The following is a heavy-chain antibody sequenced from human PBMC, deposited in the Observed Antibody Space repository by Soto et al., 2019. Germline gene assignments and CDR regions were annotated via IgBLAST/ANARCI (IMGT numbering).Heavy chain of an antibody. D-gene: IGHD3-3*01. CDR3: ARDRGTTIFGVVIGGGMDV. V-gene: IGHV4-31*03. J-gene: IGHJ6*02. Sequence: QVQLQESGPGLVKPSQTLSLTCTVSGGSISSGGYYWSWIRQHPGKGLEWIGYIYYSGSTYYNPSLKSRVTISVDRSKNQFSLKLSSGAAADTAGYYCARDRGTTIFGVVIGGGMDVWGQGTTVTVSS. CDR2: IYYSGST. CDR1: GGSISSGGYY.